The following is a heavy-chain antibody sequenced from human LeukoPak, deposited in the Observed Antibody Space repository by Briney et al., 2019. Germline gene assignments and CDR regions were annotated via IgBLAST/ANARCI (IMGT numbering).Heavy chain of an antibody. CDR3: ARGSGALNYYYYYYMDV. CDR1: GGTFSSYA. J-gene: IGHJ6*03. D-gene: IGHD3-10*01. Sequence: SVKVSCKASGGTFSSYAISWVRQAPGLGLEWMGGIIPIFGTANYAQKFQGRVTITADESTSTAYMELSSLRSEDTAVYYCARGSGALNYYYYYYMDVWGKGTTVTVSS. V-gene: IGHV1-69*13. CDR2: IIPIFGTA.